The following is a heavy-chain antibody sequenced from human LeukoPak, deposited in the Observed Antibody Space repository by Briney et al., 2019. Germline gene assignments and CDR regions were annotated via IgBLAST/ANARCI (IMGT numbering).Heavy chain of an antibody. D-gene: IGHD2-8*01. J-gene: IGHJ6*02. CDR2: ISGSGGST. Sequence: GGSLRLSCAASGFTFSSYAMSWVRQAPGKGLEWVSAISGSGGSTYYADSVKGRFTFSRDNSKNTLYLQMNSLRAEDTAVYYCAKDVAPDCTNGVCYPRYYYYGMDVWGQGTTVTVSS. CDR1: GFTFSSYA. V-gene: IGHV3-23*01. CDR3: AKDVAPDCTNGVCYPRYYYYGMDV.